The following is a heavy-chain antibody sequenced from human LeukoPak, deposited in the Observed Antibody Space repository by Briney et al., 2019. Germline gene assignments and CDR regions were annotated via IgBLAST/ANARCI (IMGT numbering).Heavy chain of an antibody. D-gene: IGHD6-13*01. J-gene: IGHJ4*02. V-gene: IGHV1-2*02. CDR3: ARVFQKQLSDY. CDR2: INPNSGGT. CDR1: GYTFTCHG. Sequence: ASVTVSCKASGYTFTCHGISWGRQAPGPGLERMGWINPNSGGTNYAQKFQGRVTMTRDTSISTAYMELSRLRSDDTAVYYCARVFQKQLSDYWGQGSLVTVSS.